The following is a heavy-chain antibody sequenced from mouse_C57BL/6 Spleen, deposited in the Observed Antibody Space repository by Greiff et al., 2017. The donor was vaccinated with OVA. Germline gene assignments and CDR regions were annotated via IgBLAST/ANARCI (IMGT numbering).Heavy chain of an antibody. V-gene: IGHV1-20*01. D-gene: IGHD1-1*01. CDR3: ARGGGRTTVVADYAMDC. CDR1: GYSFTGYF. Sequence: EVQLQQSGPELVKPGDSVKISCKASGYSFTGYFMNWVMQSHGKSLEWIGRINPYNGDTFSNQKFKGKATLTVDKSSSTARRELRSLTSEDSAVYYCARGGGRTTVVADYAMDCWGQGTSVTVS. J-gene: IGHJ4*01. CDR2: INPYNGDT.